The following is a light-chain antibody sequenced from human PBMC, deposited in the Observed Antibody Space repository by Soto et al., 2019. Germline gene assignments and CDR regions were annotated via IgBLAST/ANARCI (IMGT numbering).Light chain of an antibody. J-gene: IGKJ2*01. V-gene: IGKV3D-15*01. CDR1: QSVSSN. Sequence: EIVMTQSPATLSVSPGERATLSCRASQSVSSNLAWYQQKPGQAPRLLIYGASFRATGIPARFSGSGSGTEFTLTISSLQSEDFAVYYCQQYNNWPQTFGQGTKLEIK. CDR2: GAS. CDR3: QQYNNWPQT.